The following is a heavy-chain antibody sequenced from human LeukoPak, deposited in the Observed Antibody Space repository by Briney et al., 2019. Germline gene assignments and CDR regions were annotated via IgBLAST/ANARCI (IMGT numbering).Heavy chain of an antibody. D-gene: IGHD3-10*01. J-gene: IGHJ1*01. CDR3: AGGRSGSGSYVY. Sequence: PSETLSLTCTVSGGSISSYYWSWLRQPAGKGLEWIGRIYTSGSTNYNPSLKSRVTMSIDTSKNQFSLKLSSVTAADTAVYYCAGGRSGSGSYVYWGQGTLVTVSS. CDR2: IYTSGST. V-gene: IGHV4-4*07. CDR1: GGSISSYY.